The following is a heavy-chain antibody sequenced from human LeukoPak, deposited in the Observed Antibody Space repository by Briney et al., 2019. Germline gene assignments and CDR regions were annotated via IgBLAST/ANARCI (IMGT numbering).Heavy chain of an antibody. J-gene: IGHJ3*01. D-gene: IGHD1-26*01. CDR3: ARRWVTEDAYDV. Sequence: GESLQISCKGSGYHFNNSWIGWVRQMPGKGLEWMGLIYPGDSDTRYSPSFQGQVTISVDRSKTTAYVQWNSLKASDTAIYYCARRWVTEDAYDVWGQGTMVTVSS. V-gene: IGHV5-51*01. CDR2: IYPGDSDT. CDR1: GYHFNNSW.